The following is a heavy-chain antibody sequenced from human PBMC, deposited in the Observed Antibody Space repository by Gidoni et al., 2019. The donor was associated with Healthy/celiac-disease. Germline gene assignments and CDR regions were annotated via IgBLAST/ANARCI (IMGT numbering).Heavy chain of an antibody. CDR2: IYYSGST. V-gene: IGHV4-39*01. CDR1: GGSISSSSYY. J-gene: IGHJ4*02. CDR3: ARHTYNWNYVLDY. Sequence: QLQLQESGPGLVKPSETLSPTCTVSGGSISSSSYYWGWIRQPPGKGLEWIGSIYYSGSTYYNPSLKSRVTISVDTSKNQFSLKLSSVTAADTAVYYCARHTYNWNYVLDYWGQGTLVTVSS. D-gene: IGHD1-7*01.